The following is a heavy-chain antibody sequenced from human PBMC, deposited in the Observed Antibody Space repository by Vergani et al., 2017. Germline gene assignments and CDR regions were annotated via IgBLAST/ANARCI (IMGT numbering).Heavy chain of an antibody. CDR1: GGSISSSSYY. D-gene: IGHD1-14*01. CDR3: ARDQPIGMAV. J-gene: IGHJ6*02. V-gene: IGHV4-39*07. CDR2: IYYSGST. Sequence: QLQLQESGPGLVKPSETLSLTCTVSGGSISSSSYYWGWIRQPPGKGLEWIGRIYYSGSTYYNPSLKSRVTISVDTSKNQFSLKLSSVTAADTAVYYCARDQPIGMAVWGQGTTVTVSS.